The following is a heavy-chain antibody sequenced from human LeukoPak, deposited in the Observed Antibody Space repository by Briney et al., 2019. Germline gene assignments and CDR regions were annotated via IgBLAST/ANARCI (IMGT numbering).Heavy chain of an antibody. J-gene: IGHJ4*02. CDR2: IYYSGST. Sequence: SETLSLTCTVSGGSISSYYWSWIRQPPGKGLEWIGYIYYSGSTNYNPSLKSRVTISVDTSKNQFSLKPSSVTAADTAVYYCARRTTRIDYWGQGTLVTVSS. CDR1: GGSISSYY. D-gene: IGHD4-11*01. V-gene: IGHV4-59*12. CDR3: ARRTTRIDY.